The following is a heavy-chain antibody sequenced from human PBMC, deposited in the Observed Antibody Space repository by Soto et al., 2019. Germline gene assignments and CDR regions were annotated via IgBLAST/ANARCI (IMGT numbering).Heavy chain of an antibody. CDR1: GGSISSYY. V-gene: IGHV4-4*07. D-gene: IGHD6-13*01. CDR3: ARVSNPPLIAAAGYNWFDP. Sequence: SETLSLTCTVSGGSISSYYWSWIRQPAGKGLEWIGRIYTSGSTNYNPSLKSRVTMAVDTSKNQFSLKLSSVTAADTAVYYGARVSNPPLIAAAGYNWFDPWGQGTLVTVS. CDR2: IYTSGST. J-gene: IGHJ5*02.